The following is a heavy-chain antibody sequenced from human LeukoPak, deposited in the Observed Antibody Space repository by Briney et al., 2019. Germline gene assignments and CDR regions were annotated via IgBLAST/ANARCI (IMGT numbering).Heavy chain of an antibody. CDR3: AIEGGSYPEPFDP. CDR2: ISSSDSTI. D-gene: IGHD1-26*01. J-gene: IGHJ5*02. CDR1: GFTFSDYY. V-gene: IGHV3-11*01. Sequence: GGSLRLSCAASGFTFSDYYMSWIRQAPGKGLEWVSYISSSDSTIYYADSVKGRFTISRDNAKNSLYLQMNSLRAEDTAVYYCAIEGGSYPEPFDPWGQGTLVTVSS.